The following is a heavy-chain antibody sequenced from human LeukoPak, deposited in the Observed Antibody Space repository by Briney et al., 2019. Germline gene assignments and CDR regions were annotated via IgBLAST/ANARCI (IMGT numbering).Heavy chain of an antibody. Sequence: GGSLRLSCAASGFTFSSYWMSWVRQAPGKGLEWVANIKQDGSEKYYVDSVKGRFIISRDNAKNSLYLQMNSLRAEDTAVYYCARGFDFMITFGGVIAGTFDYWGQGTLVTVSS. CDR3: ARGFDFMITFGGVIAGTFDY. D-gene: IGHD3-16*02. J-gene: IGHJ4*02. CDR2: IKQDGSEK. CDR1: GFTFSSYW. V-gene: IGHV3-7*03.